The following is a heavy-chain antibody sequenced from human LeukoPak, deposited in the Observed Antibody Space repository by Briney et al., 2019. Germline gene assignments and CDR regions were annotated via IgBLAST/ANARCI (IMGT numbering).Heavy chain of an antibody. J-gene: IGHJ4*02. CDR2: ISSSGSTI. CDR3: ARGYSSSWYFDY. V-gene: IGHV3-11*01. Sequence: PGGSLRLSCAASGFTFSDYYMSWIRQAPGKGLEWVSYISSSGSTIYYADSVKGRFTISRDNSKNTLYLQMNSLRAEDTAVYYCARGYSSSWYFDYWGPGTLVTVSS. D-gene: IGHD6-13*01. CDR1: GFTFSDYY.